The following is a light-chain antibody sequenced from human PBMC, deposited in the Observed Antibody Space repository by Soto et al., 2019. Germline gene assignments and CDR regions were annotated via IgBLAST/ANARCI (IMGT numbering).Light chain of an antibody. CDR2: KAS. CDR1: QSISTG. CDR3: QHYNSYSWT. Sequence: DIQMTQSPSTLSASVGDRVTITCRASQSISTGLAWYQQKPGKAPKLLIYKASSLQSGVPSRFSGSGSGTEFTLTISSLQPDDFATYYCQHYNSYSWTFGQGTKVEIK. J-gene: IGKJ1*01. V-gene: IGKV1-5*03.